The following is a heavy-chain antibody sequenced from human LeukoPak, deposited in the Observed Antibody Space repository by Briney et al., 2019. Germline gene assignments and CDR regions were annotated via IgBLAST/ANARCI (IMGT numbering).Heavy chain of an antibody. CDR3: ARSLGGSGSYSDAFDI. CDR2: INWNGGST. V-gene: IGHV3-20*04. D-gene: IGHD1-26*01. CDR1: GFTFDDYG. J-gene: IGHJ3*02. Sequence: GALRLSCAASGFTFDDYGMSWVRQAPGKGLEWVAGINWNGGSTGYADSVKGRFTIPRDNAKNSLYLQMNSLRAEDTALYYCARSLGGSGSYSDAFDIWGQGTMVTVSS.